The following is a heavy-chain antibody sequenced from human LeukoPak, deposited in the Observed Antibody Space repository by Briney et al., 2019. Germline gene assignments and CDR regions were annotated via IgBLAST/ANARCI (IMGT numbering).Heavy chain of an antibody. CDR1: GYTFTSYY. CDR3: ARALAYCSGGSCPAPYYFDY. D-gene: IGHD2-15*01. Sequence: ASVKVSCKASGYTFTSYYMHWVRQAPGQGLEWMGIINPSGGSTSYAQKFQGRVTMTRDMSTSTVYMELSSLRSEDTAVYYCARALAYCSGGSCPAPYYFDYWGQGTLVTVSS. J-gene: IGHJ4*02. V-gene: IGHV1-46*01. CDR2: INPSGGST.